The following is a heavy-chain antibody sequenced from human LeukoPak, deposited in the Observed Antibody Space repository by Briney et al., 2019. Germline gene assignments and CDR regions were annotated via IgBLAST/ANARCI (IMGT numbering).Heavy chain of an antibody. Sequence: PGGSLRLSCAVSGFTFSIYAMSWVRQAPGKGLEWVSVISGSGDATYYADSVKGRFSISRDNSKNTVYLQMNSLRVEDTAVYYCVKDLSTVVSPGHYWGQGTLVSVSS. J-gene: IGHJ4*02. CDR1: GFTFSIYA. D-gene: IGHD4-23*01. CDR2: ISGSGDAT. V-gene: IGHV3-23*01. CDR3: VKDLSTVVSPGHY.